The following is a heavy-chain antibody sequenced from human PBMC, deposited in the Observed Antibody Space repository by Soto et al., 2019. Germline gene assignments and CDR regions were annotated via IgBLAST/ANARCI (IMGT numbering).Heavy chain of an antibody. V-gene: IGHV4-34*01. D-gene: IGHD2-21*02. CDR3: QGGDL. Sequence: SETLSLTCAVSGGSFRGYFWSWIRQSPAKGLEWIGEINDSGNTYYNPSFERRLTIAVDTSTSQISLRLTSVTAADSAVYYCQGGDLWGKGPRVTVSS. J-gene: IGHJ1*01. CDR1: GGSFRGYF. CDR2: INDSGNT.